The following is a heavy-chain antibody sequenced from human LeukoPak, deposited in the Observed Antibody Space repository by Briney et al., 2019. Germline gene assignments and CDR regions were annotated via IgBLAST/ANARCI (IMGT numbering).Heavy chain of an antibody. D-gene: IGHD5-12*01. CDR3: ARQERSGYSGYPYWYFDL. Sequence: SETLSLTCTVSGGSISSGDYYWSWIRQPPGKGLEWIGYIYYSGSTNYNPSLKSRVTISVDTSKNQFSLKLSSVTAADTAVYYCARQERSGYSGYPYWYFDLWGRGTLVTVSS. CDR2: IYYSGST. CDR1: GGSISSGDYY. V-gene: IGHV4-30-4*08. J-gene: IGHJ2*01.